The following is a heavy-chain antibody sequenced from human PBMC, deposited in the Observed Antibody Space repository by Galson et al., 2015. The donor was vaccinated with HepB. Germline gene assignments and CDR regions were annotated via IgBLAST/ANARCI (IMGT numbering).Heavy chain of an antibody. J-gene: IGHJ6*03. D-gene: IGHD1-26*01. Sequence: SLRLSCAASGSTFSSYGMHWVRQAPGKGLEWVAVISYDGSNKYYADSVKGRFTISRDNSKNTLYLQMNSLRAEDTAVYYCAKEQWELLTGYYYYYMDVWGKGTTVTVSS. CDR2: ISYDGSNK. V-gene: IGHV3-30*18. CDR3: AKEQWELLTGYYYYYMDV. CDR1: GSTFSSYG.